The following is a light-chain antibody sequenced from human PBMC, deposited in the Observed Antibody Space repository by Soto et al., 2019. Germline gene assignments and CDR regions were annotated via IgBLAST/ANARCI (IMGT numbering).Light chain of an antibody. V-gene: IGKV3-15*01. CDR2: SAS. J-gene: IGKJ1*01. Sequence: DIVMTQSPSTLSVSPGERATISCRASQSVSSDLDWYHQKPGQAPRLLIYSASTRATGIPARFSGSGSGTEFTLTINSLQSEDFAVYYCQQYNNWPRTFGQGTKVEIK. CDR3: QQYNNWPRT. CDR1: QSVSSD.